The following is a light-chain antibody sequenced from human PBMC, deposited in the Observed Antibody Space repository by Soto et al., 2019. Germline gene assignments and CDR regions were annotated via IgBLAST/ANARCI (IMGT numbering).Light chain of an antibody. CDR1: QGIRNY. J-gene: IGKJ1*01. Sequence: DIELTQSPSSLSSSPGDRVTITCRASQGIRNYLVWYQQKPGKAPKFLMYKAYNLDSGVPSRCSGSGSGTVFILISSSLQADDFATYYHQHNNSYSWTFGQGTKVDI. CDR2: KAY. V-gene: IGKV1-5*03. CDR3: QHNNSYSWT.